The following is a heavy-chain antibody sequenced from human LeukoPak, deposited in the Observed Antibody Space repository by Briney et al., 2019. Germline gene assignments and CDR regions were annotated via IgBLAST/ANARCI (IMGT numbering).Heavy chain of an antibody. CDR1: GFTFSSYS. CDR3: ARGERGLYCSSTSCYPVL. J-gene: IGHJ4*02. D-gene: IGHD2-2*01. Sequence: GGSLRLSCAASGFTFSSYSMNWVRQAPGKGLEWVSSISSSSSYIYYADSVKGRFTISRDNAKNSLYLQMNSLRAEDTAAYYCARGERGLYCSSTSCYPVLGGQGTLVTVSS. V-gene: IGHV3-21*01. CDR2: ISSSSSYI.